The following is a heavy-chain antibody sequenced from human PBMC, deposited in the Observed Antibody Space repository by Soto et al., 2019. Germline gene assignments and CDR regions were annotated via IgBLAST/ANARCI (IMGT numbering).Heavy chain of an antibody. J-gene: IGHJ6*02. Sequence: QLQLQESGPRLVKPSETLSLTCSVSGGSISSSSYSWGWIRQPPGKGLWWIGTIYYSGRTHNNPSLEGRVAISADTPNNQLSLRLSSVTAADTAVYYCGRQPGHCGSTTCFGYYSVDVWGQGTTVTVS. CDR3: GRQPGHCGSTTCFGYYSVDV. CDR1: GGSISSSSYS. CDR2: IYYSGRT. V-gene: IGHV4-39*01. D-gene: IGHD2-2*01.